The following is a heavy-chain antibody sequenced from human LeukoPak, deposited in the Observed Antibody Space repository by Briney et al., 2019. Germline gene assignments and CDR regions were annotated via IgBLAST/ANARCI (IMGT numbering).Heavy chain of an antibody. CDR3: ARVYGGYYYYMDV. D-gene: IGHD5/OR15-5a*01. V-gene: IGHV4-38-2*01. J-gene: IGHJ6*03. CDR1: GYSISSGFY. CDR2: VYHSEST. Sequence: PSETLSLTCVVSGYSISSGFYWGWIQQPPGKGLEWIGSVYHSESTYYNPSLKSRVTISVDTSKNHFSLNLRSVTAADTAVYYCARVYGGYYYYMDVWGKGTTVTVSS.